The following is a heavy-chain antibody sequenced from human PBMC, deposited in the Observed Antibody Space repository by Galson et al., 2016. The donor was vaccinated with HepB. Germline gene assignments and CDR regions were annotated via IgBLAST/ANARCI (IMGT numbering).Heavy chain of an antibody. Sequence: QSGAEVKKPGESLRISCKGSAYSFDTFWISWVRQMPGKGLEWMGRIDVTDSYTDYSPSFQGHVTISADKSITTAYLQWSSLKASDSPMHYCATQYDDYALDYWGQGTLVTVSS. J-gene: IGHJ4*02. CDR1: AYSFDTFW. D-gene: IGHD4-17*01. CDR3: ATQYDDYALDY. V-gene: IGHV5-10-1*01. CDR2: IDVTDSYT.